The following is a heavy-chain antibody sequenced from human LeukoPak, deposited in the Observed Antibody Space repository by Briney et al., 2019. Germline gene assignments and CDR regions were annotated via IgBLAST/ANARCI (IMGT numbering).Heavy chain of an antibody. CDR3: ARDSPEGYY. D-gene: IGHD2-2*01. V-gene: IGHV4-38-2*02. J-gene: IGHJ4*02. Sequence: SETLSLTCTVSGYSISSSYYWGWIRQPPGKGPEWIGSIYHSGSTYYNPSLKSRVTISVDTSKNQFSLKLSSVTAADTAVYYCARDSPEGYYWGQGTLVTVSS. CDR1: GYSISSSYY. CDR2: IYHSGST.